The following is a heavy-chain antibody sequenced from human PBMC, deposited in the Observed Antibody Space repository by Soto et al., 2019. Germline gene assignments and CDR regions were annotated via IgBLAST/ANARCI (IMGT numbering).Heavy chain of an antibody. Sequence: QLQLQESGPGLVKPSETLSLTCTVSGVSITNTSYYWGWIRQPPGKGLEWIGTIYFSGSTFHNPSLKSRLTMSVDTSKNQFSLRLSSVTAADTAVYYCARHGSYWGQGTLVAVSS. CDR1: GVSITNTSYY. J-gene: IGHJ4*02. CDR3: ARHGSY. V-gene: IGHV4-39*01. CDR2: IYFSGST.